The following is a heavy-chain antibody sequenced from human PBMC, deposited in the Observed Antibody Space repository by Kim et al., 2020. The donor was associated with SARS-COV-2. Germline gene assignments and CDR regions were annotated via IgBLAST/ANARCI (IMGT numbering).Heavy chain of an antibody. Sequence: TSYAQKCQGRVTMTRDTSTSTVYMELSSLRSEDTAVYYCARGRGKGCCDYWGQGTLVTVSS. J-gene: IGHJ4*02. CDR2: T. D-gene: IGHD2-15*01. V-gene: IGHV1-46*01. CDR3: ARGRGKGCCDY.